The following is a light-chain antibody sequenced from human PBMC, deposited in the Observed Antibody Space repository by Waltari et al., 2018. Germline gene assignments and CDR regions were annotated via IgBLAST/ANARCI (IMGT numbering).Light chain of an antibody. CDR2: GAS. Sequence: EIVLTHSPGPLSLSPGEGATLSCRASQSVTNNYVAWYQQKPGQAPRLLIFGASSRATGIPERFSGSVSGTDFSLTISRLEPDDFAVYHCQQYVASPWTFGQGTKVEIK. CDR1: QSVTNNY. CDR3: QQYVASPWT. J-gene: IGKJ1*01. V-gene: IGKV3-20*01.